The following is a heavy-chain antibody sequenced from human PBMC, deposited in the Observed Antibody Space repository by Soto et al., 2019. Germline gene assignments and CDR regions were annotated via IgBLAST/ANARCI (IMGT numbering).Heavy chain of an antibody. CDR2: IIPVVSMA. CDR3: VGRMLETRDA. J-gene: IGHJ5*01. CDR1: GGRLDSLT. D-gene: IGHD1-1*01. V-gene: IGHV1-69*02. Sequence: QVQLVQSGAEVREPGSSVRVSCKASGGRLDSLTISWVRHAPGQGLEWMGRIIPVVSMASSAEKFQDRMKIDADKSTHTIYMEVTNLRSEDTAMYYCVGRMLETRDAWVHGTPIIVSS.